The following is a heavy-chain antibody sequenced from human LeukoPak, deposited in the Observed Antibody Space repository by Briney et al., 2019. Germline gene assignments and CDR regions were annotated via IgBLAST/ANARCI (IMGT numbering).Heavy chain of an antibody. CDR1: GGSFSGYF. CDR2: INDRGSI. J-gene: IGHJ1*01. Sequence: SETLSLTCAVYGGSFSGYFWSWIRQPPGQGLEWIGEINDRGSINHNPSFRSRVTLSVDTSKMQLSLKLTSVTAADTAVYYCARVETGVGPDYRGQGTLVTVSS. D-gene: IGHD1-26*01. CDR3: ARVETGVGPDY. V-gene: IGHV4-34*01.